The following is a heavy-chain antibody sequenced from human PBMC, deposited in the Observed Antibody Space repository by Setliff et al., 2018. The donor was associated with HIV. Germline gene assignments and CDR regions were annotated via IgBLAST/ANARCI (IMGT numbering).Heavy chain of an antibody. CDR2: IKSKTDGGTA. V-gene: IGHV3-15*01. Sequence: GGSLRLSCAVSGFTLSHAYMSWVRQAPGKGLEWVGRIKSKTDGGTADYAAPVKGRFTISRDDSKNMLYLQMNSLKTEDTAMYYCATEGGHDFWSGDYWYFDVWGKGTTVTVSS. CDR1: GFTLSHAY. D-gene: IGHD3-3*01. J-gene: IGHJ6*04. CDR3: ATEGGHDFWSGDYWYFDV.